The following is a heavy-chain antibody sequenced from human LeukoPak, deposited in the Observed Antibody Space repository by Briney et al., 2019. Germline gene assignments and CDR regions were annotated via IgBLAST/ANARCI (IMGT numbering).Heavy chain of an antibody. CDR3: ARFPKDGSGGSNYYGMDV. D-gene: IGHD3-10*01. V-gene: IGHV1-8*01. CDR2: MNPNSGNT. J-gene: IGHJ6*02. CDR1: GYTFTSYD. Sequence: ASVKVSCKASGYTFTSYDTNWVRQATGQGLEWMGWMNPNSGNTGYAQKFQGRVTMTRNTSISTAYMELSSLRSEDTAVYYCARFPKDGSGGSNYYGMDVWGQGTTVTVSS.